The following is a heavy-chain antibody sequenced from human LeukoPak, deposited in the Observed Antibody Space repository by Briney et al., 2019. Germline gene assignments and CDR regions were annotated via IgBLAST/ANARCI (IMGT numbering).Heavy chain of an antibody. CDR2: IYSSGST. J-gene: IGHJ4*02. CDR1: GGSIISYY. V-gene: IGHV4-59*01. D-gene: IGHD5-12*01. CDR3: ARGVSGYSKVDY. Sequence: PSETLSLTCTVSGGSIISYYWSWIRQPPGKGLEWIGYIYSSGSTNYNPSLKSRVTVSVDTSKNQFSLKLSSVTAADTAVYYCARGVSGYSKVDYWGQGILVTVSS.